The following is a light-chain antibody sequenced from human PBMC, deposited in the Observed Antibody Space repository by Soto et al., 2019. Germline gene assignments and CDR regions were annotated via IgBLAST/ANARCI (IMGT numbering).Light chain of an antibody. V-gene: IGKV3-20*01. J-gene: IGKJ2*01. Sequence: EIVLTQSPGTLSLSPGERATLSCRASQSVSSSYLAWYQQKPGQAPRLLIYGASSRATGIPDRFSGSGSGTDFSLTISRLEPEDFAVYYCQQYESSPRTFGQATKLEIK. CDR2: GAS. CDR3: QQYESSPRT. CDR1: QSVSSSY.